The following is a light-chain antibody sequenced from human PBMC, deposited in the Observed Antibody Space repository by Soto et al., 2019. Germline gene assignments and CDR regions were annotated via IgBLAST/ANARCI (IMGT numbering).Light chain of an antibody. J-gene: IGLJ1*01. CDR3: SSYAGSLYF. Sequence: QSALTQPPSASGSPGQSVTISCTGTSSDIGDYNYVSWYQQHPGKAPKLMIYEVSKRPSGVPDRFSGSKSGNTASLTVSGLQAEDDADYYCSSYAGSLYFFGTGTKLTVL. V-gene: IGLV2-8*01. CDR1: SSDIGDYNY. CDR2: EVS.